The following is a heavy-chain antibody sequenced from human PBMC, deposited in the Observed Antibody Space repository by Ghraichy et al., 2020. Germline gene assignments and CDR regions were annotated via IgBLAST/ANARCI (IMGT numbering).Heavy chain of an antibody. J-gene: IGHJ4*02. CDR1: GFTFSYYS. CDR3: ASLWSGKDY. Sequence: GESLNISCAASGFTFSYYSMHWVRQAPGKGLEWVSAISSSGSYTYYADSLKGRFTISRDNAKNALYLQMNSLRAEDTGVFYCASLWSGKDYWGQGALVTVSS. CDR2: ISSSGSYT. V-gene: IGHV3-21*01. D-gene: IGHD3-3*01.